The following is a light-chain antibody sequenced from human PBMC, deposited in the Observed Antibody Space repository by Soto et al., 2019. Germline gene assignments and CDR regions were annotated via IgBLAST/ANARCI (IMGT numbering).Light chain of an antibody. J-gene: IGKJ1*01. Sequence: DIQMTQSPSSLSASVGDRVTITCRASQSISSYLNWYQQKPGKAPKLLIYDASSLEGGVPSRFSGSGSGTEFTLTISSLQPDDFATYYCQQYNTYSTFGQGTKLDI. CDR2: DAS. CDR1: QSISSY. V-gene: IGKV1-5*01. CDR3: QQYNTYST.